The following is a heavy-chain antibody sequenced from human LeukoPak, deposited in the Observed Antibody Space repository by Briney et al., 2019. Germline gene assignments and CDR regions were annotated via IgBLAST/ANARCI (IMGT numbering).Heavy chain of an antibody. D-gene: IGHD3-22*01. V-gene: IGHV1-69*04. J-gene: IGHJ3*02. Sequence: SVKVSCKASGGTFSSYAISWVRQAPGQGLEWMGRIIPFFGIAKYAQKLQGRVAITADKSTSTAYMELSSQISKDTAIYYCTRSPTDSSVYPNPLFDIWGQGTMVTVSS. CDR1: GGTFSSYA. CDR2: IIPFFGIA. CDR3: TRSPTDSSVYPNPLFDI.